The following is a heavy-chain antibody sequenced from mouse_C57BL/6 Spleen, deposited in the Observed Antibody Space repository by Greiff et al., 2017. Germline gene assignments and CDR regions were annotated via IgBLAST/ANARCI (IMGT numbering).Heavy chain of an antibody. Sequence: QVQLQQPGAELVRPGSSVKLSCKASGYTFTSYWMHWVKQRPIQGLEWIGNIDPSDSETHYNQKFKDKATLTVDKSSSTAYMQLSSLTSEDSAVYYCARYPLYYGSSSYAMDYWGQGTSVTVSS. V-gene: IGHV1-52*01. CDR1: GYTFTSYW. D-gene: IGHD1-1*01. CDR2: IDPSDSET. CDR3: ARYPLYYGSSSYAMDY. J-gene: IGHJ4*01.